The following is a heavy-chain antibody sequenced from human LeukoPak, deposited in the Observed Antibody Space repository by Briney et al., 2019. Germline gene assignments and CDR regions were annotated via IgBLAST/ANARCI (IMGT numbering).Heavy chain of an antibody. Sequence: SETLSLTCAVSGGSISSGGYSWSWIRQPPGKGLEWIGYIYHSGSTYYNPSLKSRVTISVDRSKNQFSLKLSSVTAADTAVYYCARVDTAMVHWYFDLWGRGTLVTVSS. CDR2: IYHSGST. J-gene: IGHJ2*01. CDR3: ARVDTAMVHWYFDL. V-gene: IGHV4-30-2*01. D-gene: IGHD5-18*01. CDR1: GGSISSGGYS.